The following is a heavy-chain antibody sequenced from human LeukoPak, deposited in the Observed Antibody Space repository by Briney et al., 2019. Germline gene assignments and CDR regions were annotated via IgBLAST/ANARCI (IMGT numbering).Heavy chain of an antibody. D-gene: IGHD3-22*01. Sequence: RASVKVSCKTSGYTFANYGMHWVRQATRQSLEWMGWINTGNGNTKSSQKFQDRVALTRDTSASTAYMELNSLSSEDTAVYYCARVPLSDSSGHYYPHWGQGTLVTVSS. CDR1: GYTFANYG. CDR3: ARVPLSDSSGHYYPH. J-gene: IGHJ1*01. CDR2: INTGNGNT. V-gene: IGHV1-3*04.